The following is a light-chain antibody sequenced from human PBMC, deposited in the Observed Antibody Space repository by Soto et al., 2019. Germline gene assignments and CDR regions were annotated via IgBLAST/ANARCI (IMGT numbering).Light chain of an antibody. Sequence: QSALTQPASVSGSPGQSITISCTATTSDVGGFDSVSWYQQHPGTAPRVIIYEVSNRPSGVSYRFSGSKSANTASLTISGRQADDEADYYCSSYTPSTTLLFGGGTKVTVL. J-gene: IGLJ3*02. V-gene: IGLV2-14*01. CDR3: SSYTPSTTLL. CDR2: EVS. CDR1: TSDVGGFDS.